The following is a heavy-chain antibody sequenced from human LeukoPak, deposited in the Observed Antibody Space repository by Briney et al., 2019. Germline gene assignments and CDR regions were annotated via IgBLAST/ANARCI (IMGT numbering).Heavy chain of an antibody. D-gene: IGHD3-16*02. Sequence: GGSLRLSCAASGYTFSSYAMSWVRQAPGKGLEWVSAISGSGGSTYYADSVKGRFTISRDNSKNTLYLQMNSLRAEDTAVYYCARGENLGSYHYTEYYFDYWGQGTLVTVSS. CDR3: ARGENLGSYHYTEYYFDY. V-gene: IGHV3-23*01. CDR1: GYTFSSYA. CDR2: ISGSGGST. J-gene: IGHJ4*02.